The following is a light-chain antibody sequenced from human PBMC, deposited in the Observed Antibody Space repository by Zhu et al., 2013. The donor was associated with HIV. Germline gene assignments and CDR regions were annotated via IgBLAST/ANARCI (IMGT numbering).Light chain of an antibody. CDR3: QQPNIYPFS. CDR2: AAS. Sequence: DIQLTQSPSFLSASVGDRVTITCRASHDIGRYLAWYQQKPGKAPKLLIYAASSLQSGVPSRFSGSGSGTEFTLTINNLQPDDVSTYYCQQPNIYPFSFGPGTKVEI. V-gene: IGKV1-9*01. J-gene: IGKJ3*01. CDR1: HDIGRY.